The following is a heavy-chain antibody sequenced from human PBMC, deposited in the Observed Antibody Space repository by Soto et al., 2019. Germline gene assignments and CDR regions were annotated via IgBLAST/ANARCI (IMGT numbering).Heavy chain of an antibody. D-gene: IGHD6-13*01. V-gene: IGHV5-10-1*01. CDR2: IDPSDSYT. CDR3: ARFQAAAGDNDLTFDY. CDR1: GYSFTSYW. Sequence: PGESLKISCKGSGYSFTSYWISWVRQMPGKGLEWMGRIDPSDSYTNYSPSFQGHVTISADKSISTAYLQWSSLEASDTAMYYCARFQAAAGDNDLTFDYWGQGTLVTVSS. J-gene: IGHJ4*02.